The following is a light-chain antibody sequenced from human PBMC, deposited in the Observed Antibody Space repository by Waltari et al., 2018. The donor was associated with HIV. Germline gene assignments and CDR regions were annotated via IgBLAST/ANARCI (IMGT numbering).Light chain of an antibody. CDR1: SGSLASNY. CDR2: EDN. Sequence: NFMLTQPHSVSGSPGKTVTISCTRSSGSLASNYVQWYQQRPGSSPTTVIYEDNQRPSGVPDRFSGSIDSSSNSASLTISGLKTEDEADYYCQSYDSSNHVVFGGGTKLTVL. J-gene: IGLJ2*01. CDR3: QSYDSSNHVV. V-gene: IGLV6-57*01.